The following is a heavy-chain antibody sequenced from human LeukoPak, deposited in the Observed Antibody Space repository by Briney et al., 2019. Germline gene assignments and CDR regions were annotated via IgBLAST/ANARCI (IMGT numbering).Heavy chain of an antibody. Sequence: GGSLRLSCAASGFTFSSYVMHWVRQAPGKGLEWVAIISYDGSNKYYADSVKGRFTISRDNSKNTLYLQMNSLRAEDTAVYYCAKDVSLAPGSFDYWGQGTLVTVSS. CDR2: ISYDGSNK. D-gene: IGHD5-12*01. CDR3: AKDVSLAPGSFDY. V-gene: IGHV3-30*04. CDR1: GFTFSSYV. J-gene: IGHJ4*02.